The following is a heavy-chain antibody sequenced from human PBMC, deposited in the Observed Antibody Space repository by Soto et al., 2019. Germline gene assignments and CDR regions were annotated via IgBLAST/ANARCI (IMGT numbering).Heavy chain of an antibody. CDR2: IIPIFGTA. J-gene: IGHJ4*02. Sequence: GASVKVSCKASGGTFSSYAISWVRQAPGQGLEWMGGIIPIFGTANYAQKFQGRVTITADESTSTAYMELSSLRSEDTAVYYCARGGPHYYDSSGYFRFDYWGQGTLVTVSS. CDR3: ARGGPHYYDSSGYFRFDY. V-gene: IGHV1-69*13. D-gene: IGHD3-22*01. CDR1: GGTFSSYA.